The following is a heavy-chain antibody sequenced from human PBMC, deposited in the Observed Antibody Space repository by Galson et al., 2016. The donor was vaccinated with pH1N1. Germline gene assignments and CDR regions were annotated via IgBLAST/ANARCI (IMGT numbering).Heavy chain of an antibody. Sequence: SLRLSCAASGFTFSSYWMSWVRQAPGKGLEWVANINQDGSVKYYVDPVKGRFTISRDNAKNSVYLQMHSLSAKDTAVYYCAREIPAAGSYWGQGTLVTVSS. V-gene: IGHV3-7*01. CDR2: INQDGSVK. CDR3: AREIPAAGSY. D-gene: IGHD6-25*01. CDR1: GFTFSSYW. J-gene: IGHJ4*02.